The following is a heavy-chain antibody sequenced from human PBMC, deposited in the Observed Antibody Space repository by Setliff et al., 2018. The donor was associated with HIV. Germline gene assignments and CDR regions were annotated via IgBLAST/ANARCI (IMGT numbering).Heavy chain of an antibody. CDR2: IDPDDGEA. Sequence: GASVKVSCKASGYTFSDYYVHWVQPAPGKGLEWMGRIDPDDGEATYREKFQGRVTITVDRSTDTAYMELSSLRSEDTAVYYCASAPGYYYYYMDVWGKGTTVTSP. CDR3: ASAPGYYYYYMDV. V-gene: IGHV1-69-2*01. J-gene: IGHJ6*03. CDR1: GYTFSDYY. D-gene: IGHD3-10*01.